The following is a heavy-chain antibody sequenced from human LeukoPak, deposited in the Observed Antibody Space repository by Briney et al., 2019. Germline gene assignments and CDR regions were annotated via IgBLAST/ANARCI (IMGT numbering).Heavy chain of an antibody. J-gene: IGHJ6*03. Sequence: GGSLRLSCVASGFTFSSYVMNWVRQAPGKGLEWVSSISSSSYYIYYADSLKGRFTISSDNAKNSLYLQMNSLRAEDTAVYYCARAHDYYYYLDVWGKGTTVTVSS. CDR3: ARAHDYYYYLDV. V-gene: IGHV3-21*01. CDR1: GFTFSSYV. CDR2: ISSSSYYI.